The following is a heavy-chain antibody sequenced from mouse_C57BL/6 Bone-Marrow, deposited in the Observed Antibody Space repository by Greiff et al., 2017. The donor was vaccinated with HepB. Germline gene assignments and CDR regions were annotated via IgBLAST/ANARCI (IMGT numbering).Heavy chain of an antibody. V-gene: IGHV5-16*01. J-gene: IGHJ2*01. CDR2: INYDGSST. CDR3: ARDLDYFDY. Sequence: EVQGVESEGGLVQHGSSMKLSCTASGFTFSDYYMAWVRQVPEKGLEWVANINYDGSSTYYLDSLKSRFIISRVNAKNILYLQMSSLKSEDTATYYCARDLDYFDYWGQGTTLTVSS. CDR1: GFTFSDYY.